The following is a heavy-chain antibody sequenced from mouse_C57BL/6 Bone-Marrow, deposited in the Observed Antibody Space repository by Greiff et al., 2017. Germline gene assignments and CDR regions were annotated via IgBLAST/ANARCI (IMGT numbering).Heavy chain of an antibody. CDR1: GYTFTDYN. D-gene: IGHD1-1*01. J-gene: IGHJ3*01. Sequence: VQLKESGPELVKPGASVKMSCKASGYTFTDYNMHWVKQSHGNSLEWIGYINPNNGGTSYNQKFKGKATLTVNKSSSTAYMELRSLTSEDSEVYYCTRGYGRGPWFADWGQGTLVTVSA. V-gene: IGHV1-22*01. CDR3: TRGYGRGPWFAD. CDR2: INPNNGGT.